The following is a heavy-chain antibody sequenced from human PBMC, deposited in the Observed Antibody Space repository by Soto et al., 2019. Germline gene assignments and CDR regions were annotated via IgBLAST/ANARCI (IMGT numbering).Heavy chain of an antibody. CDR2: LDGAGHII. CDR1: GFHMSSYW. Sequence: EVHVEESGGGLVQPGGSLRLSCAASGFHMSSYWMHWARQAPGKGLVWVSSLDGAGHIIMTADYVKGRFTVSTDNAKNTLYLQMNSLRTEDTAVYYCVREDCGGGLCKRFDYWGQGTPVTVSS. D-gene: IGHD2-15*01. CDR3: VREDCGGGLCKRFDY. V-gene: IGHV3-74*03. J-gene: IGHJ4*02.